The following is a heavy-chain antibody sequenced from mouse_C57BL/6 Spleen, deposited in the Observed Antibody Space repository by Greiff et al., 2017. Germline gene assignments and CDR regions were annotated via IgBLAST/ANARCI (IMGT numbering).Heavy chain of an antibody. V-gene: IGHV1-55*01. CDR2: IYPGSGST. D-gene: IGHD1-1*01. CDR3: ARLGSSYSYFDY. CDR1: GYTFTSYW. Sequence: QVQLQQSGAELVKPGASVKMSCKASGYTFTSYWITWVKQRPGQGLEWIGDIYPGSGSTNYNEKFKSKATLTVDTSSSTAYMQLSSLTSEDSAVYYCARLGSSYSYFDYWGQGTTLTVSS. J-gene: IGHJ2*01.